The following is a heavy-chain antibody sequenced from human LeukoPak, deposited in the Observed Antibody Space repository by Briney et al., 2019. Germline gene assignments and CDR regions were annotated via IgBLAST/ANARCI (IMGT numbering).Heavy chain of an antibody. CDR3: ARDPPRIVVVVAATNYYGMDV. Sequence: GASVKVSCKASGYTFTSYGISWVRQAPGQGLEWMGWISAYNGNTNYAQKLQGRVTMTTDTSTSTAYMELRSLRSDDTAVYYCARDPPRIVVVVAATNYYGMDVWGQGITVTVPS. J-gene: IGHJ6*02. CDR2: ISAYNGNT. CDR1: GYTFTSYG. V-gene: IGHV1-18*01. D-gene: IGHD2-15*01.